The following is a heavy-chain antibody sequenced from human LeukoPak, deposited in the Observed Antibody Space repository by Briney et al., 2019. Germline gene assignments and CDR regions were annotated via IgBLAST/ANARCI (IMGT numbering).Heavy chain of an antibody. CDR1: GYAFTSYG. D-gene: IGHD4-17*01. CDR3: ARGGDYNWFDP. Sequence: ASVKVSCKASGYAFTSYGISWARQAPGQGLEWMGWNSGYNGNTNYAQKFHGRVTMTTETSSSTAYMKLRLRKLADTAGYYCARGGDYNWFDPWGQGNLVTVSS. J-gene: IGHJ5*02. CDR2: NSGYNGNT. V-gene: IGHV1-18*01.